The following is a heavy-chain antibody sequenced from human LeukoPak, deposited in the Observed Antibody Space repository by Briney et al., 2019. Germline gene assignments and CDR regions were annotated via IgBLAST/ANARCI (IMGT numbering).Heavy chain of an antibody. J-gene: IGHJ4*02. CDR1: GFTFSSHA. CDR3: ANEIRPNDY. V-gene: IGHV3-23*01. CDR2: ISISGDTT. D-gene: IGHD4-17*01. Sequence: GGSLRLSCEASGFTFSSHAMTWVRQAPGKGLEWVSAISISGDTTYYADAVKGRFTISRDNSKNTVYLQMNSLRAEDTAVYYCANEIRPNDYWGQGTLVTVSS.